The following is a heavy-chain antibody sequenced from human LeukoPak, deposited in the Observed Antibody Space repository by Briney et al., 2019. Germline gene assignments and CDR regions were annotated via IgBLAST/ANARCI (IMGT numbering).Heavy chain of an antibody. CDR3: ARVRLEKVRAYYGMDV. CDR1: GASTSSVDYY. V-gene: IGHV4-30-4*01. Sequence: SQTLSLTCTVSGASTSSVDYYWTWIRQTPGEGLEWIGFIYHNGNTQYNPSLKRAITISIDTSKNQFSLTLSSVTAADTAVYYCARVRLEKVRAYYGMDVWGQGTTVTVSS. J-gene: IGHJ6*02. CDR2: IYHNGNT. D-gene: IGHD2-2*01.